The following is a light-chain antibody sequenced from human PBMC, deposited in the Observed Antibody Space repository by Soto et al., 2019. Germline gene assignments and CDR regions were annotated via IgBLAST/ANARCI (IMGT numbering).Light chain of an antibody. J-gene: IGKJ1*01. V-gene: IGKV1-39*01. CDR2: LTS. CDR1: QSISTY. CDR3: QQSSTTPLT. Sequence: DIPMTQSPSSLSASVGDRVTITCRASQSISTYLNWFQQKPGRAPKHLIYLTSTLHSGVPSRFSGSGSGTDFTLTISSLQPEDFAIYYCQQSSTTPLTFGQGTKVDVK.